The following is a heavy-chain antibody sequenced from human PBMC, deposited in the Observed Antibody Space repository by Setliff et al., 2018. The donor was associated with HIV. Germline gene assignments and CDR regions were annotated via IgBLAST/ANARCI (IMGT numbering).Heavy chain of an antibody. CDR1: GYILSHFG. CDR2: ISGNNGNT. D-gene: IGHD3-9*01. V-gene: IGHV1-18*01. Sequence: GASVKVSCKASGYILSHFGMTWVRQAPGQGLEWMGWISGNNGNTKYAQKFQDRVTITTETSTSTHYLELRSLRFDDTAVYYCARSGFLTALDSYDVWGQGTMVTVSS. CDR3: ARSGFLTALDSYDV. J-gene: IGHJ3*01.